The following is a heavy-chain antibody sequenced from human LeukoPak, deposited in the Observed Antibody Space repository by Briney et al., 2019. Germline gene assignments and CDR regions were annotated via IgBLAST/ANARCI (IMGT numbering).Heavy chain of an antibody. CDR2: INWNGDST. D-gene: IGHD3-22*01. V-gene: IGHV3-20*04. CDR1: GFSFDDYG. Sequence: GGSLRLSCAASGFSFDDYGLTWVRQAPGKGLEWVSGINWNGDSTDYADSVKGRFTISRDNAKNSLYLQMNSLRAEDTALYYCARDLRVVITGSFDSWGQGTLATVSS. CDR3: ARDLRVVITGSFDS. J-gene: IGHJ4*02.